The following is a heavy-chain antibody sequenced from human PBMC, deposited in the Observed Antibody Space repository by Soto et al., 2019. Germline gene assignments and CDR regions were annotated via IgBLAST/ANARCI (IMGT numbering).Heavy chain of an antibody. CDR3: ARVRGCGGSCYPDAFDI. J-gene: IGHJ3*02. V-gene: IGHV1-69*06. CDR2: IIPIFGTA. D-gene: IGHD2-15*01. CDR1: GGTFSSYA. Sequence: QVQLVQSGAEVKKPGSSVKVSCKASGGTFSSYAISWVRQAPGQGLEWMGGIIPIFGTANYAQKFQGWVTMTRDTSISIAYMELSRLRSDDTAVYYCARVRGCGGSCYPDAFDIWGQGTMVTVSS.